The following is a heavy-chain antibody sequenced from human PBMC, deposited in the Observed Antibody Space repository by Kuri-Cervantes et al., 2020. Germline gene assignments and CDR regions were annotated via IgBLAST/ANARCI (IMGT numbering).Heavy chain of an antibody. CDR2: IIPIFGTA. CDR1: GGTFSSYA. CDR3: ARGGVVRYFDWLPHDIYYYGMDV. J-gene: IGHJ6*02. Sequence: SVKVSCKASGGTFSSYAISWVRQAPGQGLEWMGGIIPIFGTANYAQKFQGRATITADESTSTAYMELSSLRSEDTAVYYCARGGVVRYFDWLPHDIYYYGMDVWGQGTTVTVSS. V-gene: IGHV1-69*13. D-gene: IGHD3-9*01.